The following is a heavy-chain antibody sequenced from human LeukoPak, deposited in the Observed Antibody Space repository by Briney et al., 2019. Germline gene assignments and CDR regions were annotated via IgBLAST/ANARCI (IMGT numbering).Heavy chain of an antibody. CDR1: GYTFTGSY. V-gene: IGHV1-2*02. CDR3: ARASEWELSY. CDR2: INPNSGGT. J-gene: IGHJ4*02. D-gene: IGHD1-26*01. Sequence: ASVKVSCKASGYTFTGSYMHWVRQAPGQGLEWMGWINPNSGGTNYAQKFQGRVTMTRDTSISTAYMELSRLSSDDTAVYYSARASEWELSYWGQGTLVTVSS.